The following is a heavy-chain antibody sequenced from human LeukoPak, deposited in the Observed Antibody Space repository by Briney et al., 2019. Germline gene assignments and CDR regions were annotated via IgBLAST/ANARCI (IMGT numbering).Heavy chain of an antibody. Sequence: PGGSLRLSCAASGFTFSGSAMHWVRQASGKGLEWVGLIRSKTNTYATAYAASVKGRFTISRDDSKNTAYLQMNSLKTEDTAVYYCTSWEEGMIANYWGQGTLVTVSS. CDR2: IRSKTNTYAT. CDR1: GFTFSGSA. CDR3: TSWEEGMIANY. D-gene: IGHD3-22*01. J-gene: IGHJ4*02. V-gene: IGHV3-73*01.